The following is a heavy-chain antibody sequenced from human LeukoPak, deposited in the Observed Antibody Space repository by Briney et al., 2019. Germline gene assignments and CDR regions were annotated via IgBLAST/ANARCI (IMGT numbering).Heavy chain of an antibody. D-gene: IGHD4-23*01. CDR2: VSSSGSTI. CDR3: ARESPAYYGGNSGFFDL. V-gene: IGHV3-11*01. J-gene: IGHJ2*01. Sequence: GGSLRLSCAASGFTFSDYYMSWIRQAPGKGLEWVSFVSSSGSTIYYADSVKGRFTVSRDNAKNSLFLQMNSLRAEDTAVYYCARESPAYYGGNSGFFDLWGRGTLVTVSS. CDR1: GFTFSDYY.